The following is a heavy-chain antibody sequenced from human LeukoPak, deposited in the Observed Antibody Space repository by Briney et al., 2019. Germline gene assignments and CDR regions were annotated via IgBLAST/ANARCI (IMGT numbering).Heavy chain of an antibody. CDR2: ISNSGTAI. CDR3: ARAGYSMDTEYFQH. V-gene: IGHV3-48*03. J-gene: IGHJ1*01. Sequence: PGRSLRLSCAASGFTFSSYEMNWARQAPGKGLEWVSYISNSGTAIYYADSVKGRFTISRDNAKSSLYLQMNSLRAEDTAVYYCARAGYSMDTEYFQHWGQGTLVTVSS. CDR1: GFTFSSYE. D-gene: IGHD5-18*01.